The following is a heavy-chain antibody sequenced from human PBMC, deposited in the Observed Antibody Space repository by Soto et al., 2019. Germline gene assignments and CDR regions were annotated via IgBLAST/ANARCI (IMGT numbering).Heavy chain of an antibody. Sequence: QVQLQESGPGLVKPSQTLSLTCTVSGGSISSGDYYWSWIRQPPGKGLEWIGYIYYSGSTYYNPSIKGRVTISVDASKNLFSLKLSSVTAAHTAVYYCARPDQPGAAAFFDYWGQGTLVTVSS. D-gene: IGHD6-13*01. CDR2: IYYSGST. CDR1: GGSISSGDYY. V-gene: IGHV4-30-4*01. CDR3: ARPDQPGAAAFFDY. J-gene: IGHJ4*02.